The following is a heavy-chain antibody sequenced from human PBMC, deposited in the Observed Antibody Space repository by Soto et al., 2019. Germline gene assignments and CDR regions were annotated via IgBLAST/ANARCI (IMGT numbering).Heavy chain of an antibody. V-gene: IGHV4-59*01. CDR1: GGSISGYY. CDR2: IYYSWST. Sequence: QVQLQESGPGLVKPSETLSLTCTVSGGSISGYYWSWIRQPPGKGLESIGYIYYSWSTNYKPSLMSRATISVDTSKNQFSLKLSSVTAADTAVYYCARVTSGYRPHFEYWGQGTLVTVSS. D-gene: IGHD3-3*01. CDR3: ARVTSGYRPHFEY. J-gene: IGHJ4*02.